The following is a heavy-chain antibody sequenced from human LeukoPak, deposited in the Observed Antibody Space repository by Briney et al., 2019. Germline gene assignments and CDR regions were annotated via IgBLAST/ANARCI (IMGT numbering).Heavy chain of an antibody. Sequence: GGSLRLSCAASGFTFSAYCMHWVRQAPGKGPMWVSRICPDGTVTNYADSVKARFIISRDNARNTVYLQMNSLRVEDTAVYYCVRDFRSADYWGQGTLVTVSS. V-gene: IGHV3-74*01. CDR1: GFTFSAYC. J-gene: IGHJ4*02. CDR2: ICPDGTVT. CDR3: VRDFRSADY.